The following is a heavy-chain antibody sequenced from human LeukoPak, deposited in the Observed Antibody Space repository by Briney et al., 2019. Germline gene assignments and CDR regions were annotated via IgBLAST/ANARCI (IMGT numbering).Heavy chain of an antibody. V-gene: IGHV1-2*02. CDR3: ARAGYSYGLRNAFDI. Sequence: ASVKVSCKASGYTFTGYYMHWVRQAPGQGLEWMGWINPNSGGTNYAQKFQGRVTMTRDTSISTAYMELSRLRSDDPAVYYCARAGYSYGLRNAFDIWGQGTMVTVSS. CDR1: GYTFTGYY. J-gene: IGHJ3*02. D-gene: IGHD5-18*01. CDR2: INPNSGGT.